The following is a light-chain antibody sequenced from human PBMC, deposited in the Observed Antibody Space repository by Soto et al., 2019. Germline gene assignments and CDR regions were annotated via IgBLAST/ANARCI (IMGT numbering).Light chain of an antibody. CDR1: QRVLYSSNNKNY. CDR2: WAS. Sequence: DIVMTQSPDSLAVSLGERATINCKSSQRVLYSSNNKNYLAWYQQKPGQPPKLLIYWASTRESGVPDRFSGSGSGTDFTLTISSLQAEDVAVYYCQQYYNTGAFGQGTKVEIK. J-gene: IGKJ1*01. CDR3: QQYYNTGA. V-gene: IGKV4-1*01.